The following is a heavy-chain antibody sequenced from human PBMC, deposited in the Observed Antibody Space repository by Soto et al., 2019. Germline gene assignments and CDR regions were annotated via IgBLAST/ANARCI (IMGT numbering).Heavy chain of an antibody. D-gene: IGHD7-27*01. J-gene: IGHJ6*02. CDR3: ARGRDEYKLGNV. CDR2: IHPSGTT. Sequence: SETLSLTCAVSGGSLSHHYWSWIRQSPGKGLEWIGEIHPSGTTDYNPSLWSRVTMSLDTSKNQFSLNLISVTDADTSVYYCARGRDEYKLGNVWAPGTTVTVSS. CDR1: GGSLSHHY. V-gene: IGHV4-34*01.